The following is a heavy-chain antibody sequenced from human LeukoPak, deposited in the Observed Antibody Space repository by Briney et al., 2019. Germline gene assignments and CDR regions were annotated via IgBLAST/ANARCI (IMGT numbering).Heavy chain of an antibody. CDR1: GGSISSGGYY. J-gene: IGHJ4*02. Sequence: PSETLSLTCTVSGGSISSGGYYWSWIRQHPGKGLEWIGYIYYSGSTYYNPSLKSRVTISVDTSKNQFSLKLSSATAADTAVYYCARGRGGNPDYWGQGTLVTVSS. CDR3: ARGRGGNPDY. D-gene: IGHD2-15*01. V-gene: IGHV4-31*03. CDR2: IYYSGST.